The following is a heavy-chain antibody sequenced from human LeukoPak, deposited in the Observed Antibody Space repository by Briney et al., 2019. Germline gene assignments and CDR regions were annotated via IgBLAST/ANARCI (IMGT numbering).Heavy chain of an antibody. J-gene: IGHJ6*03. V-gene: IGHV3-43D*04. Sequence: PGGSLRLSCAASGFTFDDYAMHWVRQAPGKGLEWVSLISWDGGSTYYADSVKGRFTISRDNSKNSLYLQMNSLRAEDTALYYCAKAAREEGLYYYYYMDVWGKGTTVTVSS. CDR3: AKAAREEGLYYYYYMDV. CDR1: GFTFDDYA. D-gene: IGHD6-6*01. CDR2: ISWDGGST.